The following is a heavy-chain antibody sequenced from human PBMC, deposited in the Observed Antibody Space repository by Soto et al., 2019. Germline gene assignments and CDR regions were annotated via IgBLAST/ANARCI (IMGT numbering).Heavy chain of an antibody. CDR2: IIPIFGTA. Sequence: SVKVSCKASGGTFSSYAISWVRQAPGQGLEWMGGIIPIFGTANYAQKFQGRVTITADESTSTAYMELSNLRSEDTAVYYCARESRYCSSTSCYPRLYYGMDVWGQGTTVTVSS. CDR3: ARESRYCSSTSCYPRLYYGMDV. V-gene: IGHV1-69*13. CDR1: GGTFSSYA. J-gene: IGHJ6*02. D-gene: IGHD2-2*01.